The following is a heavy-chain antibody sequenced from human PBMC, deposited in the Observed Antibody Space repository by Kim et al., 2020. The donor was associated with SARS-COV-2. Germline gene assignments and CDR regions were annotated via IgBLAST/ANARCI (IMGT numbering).Heavy chain of an antibody. Sequence: SVKVSCKASGGTFSSYAISWVRQAPGQGLEWMGRIIPILGIANYAQKFQGRVTITADKSTSTAYMELSSLRSEDTAVYYCGLIAAAGYRGDYWGQGTLVTVSS. CDR2: IIPILGIA. V-gene: IGHV1-69*04. J-gene: IGHJ4*02. D-gene: IGHD6-13*01. CDR3: GLIAAAGYRGDY. CDR1: GGTFSSYA.